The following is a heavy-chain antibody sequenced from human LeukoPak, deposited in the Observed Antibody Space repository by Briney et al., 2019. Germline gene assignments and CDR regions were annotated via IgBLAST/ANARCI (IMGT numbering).Heavy chain of an antibody. D-gene: IGHD2-8*02. CDR3: ARESSRVLLMGGVLSYYYYYMDV. J-gene: IGHJ6*03. Sequence: GASVKVSCKASGYTFTSYDINWVRQATGQGLEWIGWMNPNRGNTGYAQKFQGRVTMTRNTSISTAYMELSSLRSEDTAVYYCARESSRVLLMGGVLSYYYYYMDVWGKGTTVTVSS. V-gene: IGHV1-8*01. CDR2: MNPNRGNT. CDR1: GYTFTSYD.